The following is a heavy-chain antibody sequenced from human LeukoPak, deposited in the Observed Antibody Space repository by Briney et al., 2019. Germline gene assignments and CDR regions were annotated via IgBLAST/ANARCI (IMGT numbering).Heavy chain of an antibody. D-gene: IGHD3-10*01. CDR2: TRNKANSYTT. V-gene: IGHV3-72*01. Sequence: GGSLRLSCAASGFTFSDHYMDWVRQAPGKGLEWVGRTRNKANSYTTEYAASVKGRFTISRDDSKNSLYLQMNSLKTEDTAVYYCARDMVRGIDAFDIWGQGTMVTVSS. CDR1: GFTFSDHY. CDR3: ARDMVRGIDAFDI. J-gene: IGHJ3*02.